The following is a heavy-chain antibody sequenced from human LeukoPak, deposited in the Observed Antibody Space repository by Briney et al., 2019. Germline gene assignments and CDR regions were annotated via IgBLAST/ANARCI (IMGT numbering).Heavy chain of an antibody. Sequence: SETLSLTCAVYGGSFSGYYWSWIRQPPGKGLEWIGEINHSGSTNYNPSLKSRVTISVDTSKNQFSLKLSSVTAADTAVYYCASVTPQITFGGVTYRKTRLPFDPWGQGTLVTVSS. CDR1: GGSFSGYY. J-gene: IGHJ5*02. V-gene: IGHV4-34*01. CDR3: ASVTPQITFGGVTYRKTRLPFDP. D-gene: IGHD3-16*01. CDR2: INHSGST.